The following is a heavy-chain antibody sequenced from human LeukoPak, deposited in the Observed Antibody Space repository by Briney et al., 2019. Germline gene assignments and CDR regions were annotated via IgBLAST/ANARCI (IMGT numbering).Heavy chain of an antibody. CDR1: GYTFTSYY. J-gene: IGHJ4*02. D-gene: IGHD6-13*01. Sequence: ASVKVSCKASGYTFTSYYMHWVRQAPGQGLEWMGIINPSGGSTSYAQKFQGRVNMTRDMSTSTVYMELSSLRSEDTAVYYCARVYVGAAAGTGVDYWGQGTLVTVSS. CDR2: INPSGGST. V-gene: IGHV1-46*01. CDR3: ARVYVGAAAGTGVDY.